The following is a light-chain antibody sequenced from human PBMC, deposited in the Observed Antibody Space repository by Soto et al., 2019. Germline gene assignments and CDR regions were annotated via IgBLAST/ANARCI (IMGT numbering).Light chain of an antibody. CDR1: SY. CDR2: EVG. J-gene: IGLJ1*01. V-gene: IGLV2-14*01. CDR3: SSYAHSSIYV. Sequence: QSALTQPASVSGSPGQSITISCTGTSYVSWYQQHPGKAPKLMIYEVGNRPSGVSIRFSGSKSGNTASLTISGLQADDEAHYYCSSYAHSSIYVFGTGTKVIVL.